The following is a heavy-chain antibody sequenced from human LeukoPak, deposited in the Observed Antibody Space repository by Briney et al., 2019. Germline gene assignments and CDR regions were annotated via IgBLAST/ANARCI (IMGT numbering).Heavy chain of an antibody. D-gene: IGHD1-1*01. CDR3: AKEKRGTTQFDY. CDR1: GFTFNAYA. J-gene: IGHJ4*02. Sequence: PGGSLRLSCSASGFTFNAYAMSWVRQAPGKGLEWVSAISGSGGSTYYADSVKGRFTISRDNSKNTLYLQMNSLRAEDTAVYYCAKEKRGTTQFDYWGQGTLVTVSS. V-gene: IGHV3-23*01. CDR2: ISGSGGST.